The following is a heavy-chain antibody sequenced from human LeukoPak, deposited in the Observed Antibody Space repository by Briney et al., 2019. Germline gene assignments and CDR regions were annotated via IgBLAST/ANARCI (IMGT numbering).Heavy chain of an antibody. J-gene: IGHJ4*02. CDR1: GHSISSGYH. V-gene: IGHV4-38-2*01. CDR2: IYHSGST. D-gene: IGHD4-11*01. Sequence: PSETLSLTCAVSGHSISSGYHWGWIRQPPGKGLEWIGSIYHSGSTYYNPSLKSRVTISVDTSKNQSSLKLSSVTAADTAVYYCARLQGYFDYWGQGTLVTVSS. CDR3: ARLQGYFDY.